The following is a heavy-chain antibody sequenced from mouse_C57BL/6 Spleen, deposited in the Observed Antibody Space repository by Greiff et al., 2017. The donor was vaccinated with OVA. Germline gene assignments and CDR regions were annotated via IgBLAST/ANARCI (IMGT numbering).Heavy chain of an antibody. CDR1: GYTFTDYN. Sequence: EVKLQQSGPELVKPGASVKIPCKASGYTFTDYNMDWVKQSHGKSLEWIGDINPNNGGTIYNQKFKGKATLTVDKSSSTAYMELRSLTSEDTAVYYCARSIYYGSSPYYAMDYWGQGTSVTVSS. V-gene: IGHV1-18*01. J-gene: IGHJ4*01. CDR3: ARSIYYGSSPYYAMDY. CDR2: INPNNGGT. D-gene: IGHD1-1*01.